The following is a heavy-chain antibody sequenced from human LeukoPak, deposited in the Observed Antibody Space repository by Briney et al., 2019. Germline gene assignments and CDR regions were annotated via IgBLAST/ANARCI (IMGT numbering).Heavy chain of an antibody. CDR1: GFTFDDYV. V-gene: IGHV3-43*02. Sequence: GGSLRLSSAASGFTFDDYVMHWVRQAPGKGLEWVSFISGDGGATYYADSAKGRFTISRDNGRKSLDLQMDSLRTEDTALYYCAKGGYTYGGRLFDYWGEGTLGTVSS. CDR3: AKGGYTYGGRLFDY. D-gene: IGHD5-18*01. J-gene: IGHJ4*02. CDR2: ISGDGGAT.